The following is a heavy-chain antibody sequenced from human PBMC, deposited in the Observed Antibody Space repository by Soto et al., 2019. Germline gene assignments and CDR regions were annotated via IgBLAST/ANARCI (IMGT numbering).Heavy chain of an antibody. CDR1: GYSFTSYW. CDR3: ALRHSSGWYGMDV. CDR2: IYPGDSDT. D-gene: IGHD6-19*01. V-gene: IGHV5-51*01. Sequence: GESLKISFKGSGYSFTSYWIGLVRQMPGKGLEWMGIIYPGDSDTRYSPSFQGQVTISADKSSSTAYLQWSSLKASDTAMYYCALRHSSGWYGMDVWGQGTTVTVSS. J-gene: IGHJ6*02.